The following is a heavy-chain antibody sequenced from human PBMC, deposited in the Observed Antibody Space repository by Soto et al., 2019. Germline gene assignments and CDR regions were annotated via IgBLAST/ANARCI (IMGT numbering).Heavy chain of an antibody. V-gene: IGHV3-30*18. CDR2: ISYDGSYK. CDR1: GFNFTTYG. J-gene: IGHJ6*02. D-gene: IGHD3-3*02. Sequence: QVQLVESGGGVVQPGRSLRLSCAASGFNFTTYGMHWVRQAPGKGLEWVAVISYDGSYKYYADSVKGRFTISRDNSKNTLYLQMNGLRVEDTTVYFCAKDQVAFGQFYFYGMDVWGQGTTVTVSS. CDR3: AKDQVAFGQFYFYGMDV.